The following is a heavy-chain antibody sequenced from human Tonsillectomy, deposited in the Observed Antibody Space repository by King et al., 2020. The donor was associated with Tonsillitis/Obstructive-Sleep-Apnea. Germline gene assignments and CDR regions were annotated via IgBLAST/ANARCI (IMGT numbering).Heavy chain of an antibody. J-gene: IGHJ5*02. CDR2: IWYDGSNK. CDR1: GFTFSSYG. CDR3: ARDLSYTWFDP. D-gene: IGHD3-16*01. V-gene: IGHV3-33*01. Sequence: VQLVESGGGVVQPGRSLRLSCAASGFTFSSYGMHWVRQAPGKGLEWVAVIWYDGSNKNYADSVKGRFTISRANSKNTLYLQMNSLRAEDTAVYYCARDLSYTWFDPWGQGTLVTVSS.